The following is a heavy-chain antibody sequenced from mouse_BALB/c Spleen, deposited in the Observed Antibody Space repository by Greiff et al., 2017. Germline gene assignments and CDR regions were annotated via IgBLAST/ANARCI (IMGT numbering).Heavy chain of an antibody. V-gene: IGHV5-17*02. J-gene: IGHJ4*01. D-gene: IGHD2-13*01. CDR1: GFTFSSFG. Sequence: VQLKESGGGLVQPGGSRKLSCAASGFTFSSFGMHWVRQAPEKGLEWVAYISSGSSTIYYADTVKGRFTISRDNPKNTLFLQMTSLRSEDTAMYYCARGDRYAMDYWGQGTSVTVSS. CDR3: ARGDRYAMDY. CDR2: ISSGSSTI.